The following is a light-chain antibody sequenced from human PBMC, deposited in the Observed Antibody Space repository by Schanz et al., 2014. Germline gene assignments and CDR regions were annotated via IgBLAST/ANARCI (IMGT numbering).Light chain of an antibody. V-gene: IGKV3D-15*01. J-gene: IGKJ5*01. Sequence: VMTQSPATLPVSPGERATVSCRASQSIRGNLAWYQQKPGQPPRLLIYGAFDRATGIPDRFSGSGSGTVFTLTISRLEPEDFAVYYCQHHPPVTFGQGTRLEIK. CDR3: QHHPPVT. CDR1: QSIRGN. CDR2: GAF.